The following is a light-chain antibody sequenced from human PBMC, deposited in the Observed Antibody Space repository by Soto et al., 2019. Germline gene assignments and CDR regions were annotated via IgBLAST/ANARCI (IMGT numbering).Light chain of an antibody. Sequence: DIQMTQSPSTLSASVGDRVTITCRASQSISSWLAWYQQKPGKAPKLLIYKASSLASGFPSRFSGSGSGTDFSLTVSGLQPDDFAHYYCQFMYTFGQGTKLEIK. V-gene: IGKV1-5*03. CDR2: KAS. CDR3: QFMYT. J-gene: IGKJ2*01. CDR1: QSISSW.